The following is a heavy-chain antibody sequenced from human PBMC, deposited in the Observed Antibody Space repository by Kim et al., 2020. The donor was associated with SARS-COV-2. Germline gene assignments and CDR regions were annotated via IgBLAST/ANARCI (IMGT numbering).Heavy chain of an antibody. V-gene: IGHV1-46*03. Sequence: ASVKVSCKASGYTFTSYYMHWVRQAPGQGLEWMGIINPSGGSTSYAQKFQGRVTMTRDTSTSTAYMELSSLRSEDTAVYYCAILTGSLFDYWGQGTLVTVSS. CDR1: GYTFTSYY. J-gene: IGHJ4*02. D-gene: IGHD3-9*01. CDR3: AILTGSLFDY. CDR2: INPSGGST.